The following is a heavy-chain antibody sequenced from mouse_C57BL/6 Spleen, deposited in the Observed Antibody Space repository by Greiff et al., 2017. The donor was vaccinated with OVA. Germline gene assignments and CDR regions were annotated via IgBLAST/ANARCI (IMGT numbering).Heavy chain of an antibody. V-gene: IGHV10-3*01. J-gene: IGHJ1*03. CDR1: GFTFNTYA. Sequence: EVKLVESGGGLVQPKGSLKLSCAASGFTFNTYAMHWVRQAPGKGLEWVARIRSKSSNYATYYADSVKDRFTISRDDSQSMLYLQMNNLKTEDTAMYYCVREISNSFYWYFDVWGTGTTVTVSS. CDR2: IRSKSSNYAT. CDR3: VREISNSFYWYFDV.